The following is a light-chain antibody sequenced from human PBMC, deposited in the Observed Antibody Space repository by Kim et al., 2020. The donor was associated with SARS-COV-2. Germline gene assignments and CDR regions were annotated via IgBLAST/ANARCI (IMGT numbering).Light chain of an antibody. J-gene: IGKJ1*01. Sequence: LSPGERATLSCRASQTVSRNQFAWYQQKPGQAPRLLIYGASSRATGIPDRFSGRGSGTDFSLTISRLEPEDCAVYYCQQYGNSRTFGQGTKVDIK. CDR3: QQYGNSRT. CDR1: QTVSRNQ. CDR2: GAS. V-gene: IGKV3-20*01.